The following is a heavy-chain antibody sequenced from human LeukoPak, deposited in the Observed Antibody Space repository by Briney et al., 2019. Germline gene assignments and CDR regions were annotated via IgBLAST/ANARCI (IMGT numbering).Heavy chain of an antibody. CDR1: GFTFSNYM. J-gene: IGHJ4*02. D-gene: IGHD1-20*01. Sequence: GGSLRLSCAASGFTFSNYMMHWVRQAPGKGLVWVSRIKSDGITITYADSVKGRFTISRDNAKNTMYLQMNSLRAEDTAVYYCLRDLNWSLDQWGQGTLVTVSS. CDR2: IKSDGITI. CDR3: LRDLNWSLDQ. V-gene: IGHV3-74*01.